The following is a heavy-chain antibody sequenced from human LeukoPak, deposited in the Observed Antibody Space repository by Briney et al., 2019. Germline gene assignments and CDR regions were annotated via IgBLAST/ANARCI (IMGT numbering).Heavy chain of an antibody. Sequence: GGSLRLSCVASGFTFSSYGMHWVRQAPGKGLEWVAVISYDGSNKYYADSVKGRFTISRDNSKNTLYLQMNSLRAEDTAVYYCAKEHYDYVWGSYRPFDYWGQGTLVTVSS. CDR1: GFTFSSYG. CDR2: ISYDGSNK. D-gene: IGHD3-16*02. CDR3: AKEHYDYVWGSYRPFDY. J-gene: IGHJ4*02. V-gene: IGHV3-30*18.